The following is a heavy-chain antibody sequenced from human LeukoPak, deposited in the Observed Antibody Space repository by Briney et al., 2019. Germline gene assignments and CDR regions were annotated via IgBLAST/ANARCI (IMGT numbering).Heavy chain of an antibody. V-gene: IGHV4-59*01. Sequence: PSETLSLTCAVYGGSFSGYYWSWIRQSPGKGLEWIGYIYYTGSTNYNPSLKSRVTISVDTSKNHFSLKLTSVTAADTAVYYCAKGSSGGVDFWGQGTLVTVSS. CDR1: GGSFSGYY. J-gene: IGHJ4*02. CDR2: IYYTGST. D-gene: IGHD6-6*01. CDR3: AKGSSGGVDF.